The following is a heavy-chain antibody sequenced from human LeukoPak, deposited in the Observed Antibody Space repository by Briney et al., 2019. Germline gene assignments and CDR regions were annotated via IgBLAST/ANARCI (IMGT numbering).Heavy chain of an antibody. CDR2: INHSGST. D-gene: IGHD5/OR15-5a*01. J-gene: IGHJ4*02. Sequence: SETLSLTCAVYGGSFSGYYWSWILQPPGKGLEWIGEINHSGSTNYNPSLKSRVTISVDTSKNQFSLRLTSVTAADTAVYFCATLVSTRYYFDYWGQGTLVTVSS. CDR3: ATLVSTRYYFDY. CDR1: GGSFSGYY. V-gene: IGHV4-34*01.